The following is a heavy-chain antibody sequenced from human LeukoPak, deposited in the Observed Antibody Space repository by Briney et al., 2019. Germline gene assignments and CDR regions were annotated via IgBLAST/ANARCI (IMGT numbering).Heavy chain of an antibody. CDR2: ISPSGGHI. D-gene: IGHD5-12*01. J-gene: IGHJ4*02. Sequence: PGGSLRLSCAGSGFTFSRLAMNWVRQASREGLEWVSSISPSGGHIYYADSVRGRFTVSRDNAKNSLYLQMDSLRDGDTAVYYCMTQAGVERGAAVATTIDYWGQGTLVTVSS. CDR3: MTQAGVERGAAVATTIDY. CDR1: GFTFSRLA. V-gene: IGHV3-21*01.